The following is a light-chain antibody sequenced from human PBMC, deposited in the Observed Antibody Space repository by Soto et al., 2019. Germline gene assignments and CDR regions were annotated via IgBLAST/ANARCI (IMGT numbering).Light chain of an antibody. Sequence: EIVLTQSPGTLSLSPGERATLSCRASQSVSSSYLAWFQQKPGQAPRLLIYGASSRATGIPDRVSGKGSGTDFTLHLSRLEPEDFSVYYCPQYGSLPPTVRQRTNVEIK. CDR2: GAS. CDR1: QSVSSSY. CDR3: PQYGSLPPT. J-gene: IGKJ1*01. V-gene: IGKV3-20*01.